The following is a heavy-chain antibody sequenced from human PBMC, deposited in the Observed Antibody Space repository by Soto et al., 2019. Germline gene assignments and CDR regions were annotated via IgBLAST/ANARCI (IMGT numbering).Heavy chain of an antibody. CDR3: ARDRDSSGWYLDY. CDR1: GYTFTNYA. J-gene: IGHJ4*02. Sequence: QVQLVQSGAEEKKPGASVKVSCMASGYTFTNYAMHWVRQDPGQRLEWMGWINAGNGNTKYSQKFQGRVTIARDTSASTAYMELSSLRSEDTAVYYCARDRDSSGWYLDYWGQGTLVTVSS. V-gene: IGHV1-3*05. D-gene: IGHD6-19*01. CDR2: INAGNGNT.